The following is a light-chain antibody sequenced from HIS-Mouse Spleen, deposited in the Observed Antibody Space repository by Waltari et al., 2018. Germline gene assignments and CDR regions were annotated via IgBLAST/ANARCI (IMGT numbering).Light chain of an antibody. CDR3: SSYTSSSTLV. Sequence: QSALTQPASVSGSPGQSITISCTGTSSDVGGYNYVSWYQQTPGKAPKLMVYEVSNRPSGVSNRFSGSKSGNTASLTISGLQAEDEADYYCSSYTSSSTLVFGGGTKLTVL. J-gene: IGLJ3*02. CDR1: SSDVGGYNY. V-gene: IGLV2-14*01. CDR2: EVS.